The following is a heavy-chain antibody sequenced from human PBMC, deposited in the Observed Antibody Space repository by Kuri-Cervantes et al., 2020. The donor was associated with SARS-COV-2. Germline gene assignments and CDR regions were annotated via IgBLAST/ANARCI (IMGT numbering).Heavy chain of an antibody. CDR1: GFTFSSYE. Sequence: SLRLSCAASGFTFSSYEMNWVRQAPGKGLEWVSYISSSGSTIYYADSVKGRFTISRDNAKNSLYLQMNSLRAEDTAVYYCARDDSSWGPNWFDPWGQGTLVTVSS. CDR3: ARDDSSWGPNWFDP. J-gene: IGHJ5*02. CDR2: ISSSGSTI. V-gene: IGHV3-48*03. D-gene: IGHD6-6*01.